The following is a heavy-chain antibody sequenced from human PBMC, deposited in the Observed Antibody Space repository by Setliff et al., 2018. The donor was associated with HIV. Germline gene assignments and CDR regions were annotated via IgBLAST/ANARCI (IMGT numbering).Heavy chain of an antibody. CDR3: AKGAGFYGDYTFDY. CDR1: GASITSHY. V-gene: IGHV4-59*11. Sequence: SETLSLTCTVSGASITSHYWSWIRQSPGRELEWIGYIHSTGSTNYTPSLQSRVSISMDASKNKFSLKVTSVTSADTAVYYCAKGAGFYGDYTFDYWGQGNLVTVSA. J-gene: IGHJ4*02. CDR2: IHSTGST. D-gene: IGHD4-17*01.